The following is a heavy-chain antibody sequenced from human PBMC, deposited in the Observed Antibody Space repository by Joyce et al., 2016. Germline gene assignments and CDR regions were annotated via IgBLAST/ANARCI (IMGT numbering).Heavy chain of an antibody. CDR2: IYYTGTT. V-gene: IGHV4-59*11. CDR3: ARTDEWVDF. D-gene: IGHD1-26*01. J-gene: IGHJ4*02. CDR1: GAFISAHH. Sequence: QVQLRESGPRLLKPAETLSLRCSVSGAFISAHHWSWIRQPPGKAMEGIGHIYYTGTTTYKPSLRSRLTISMDPSRTQFSLELRSVTEADTANYFCARTDEWVDFWGQGVPVTVSS.